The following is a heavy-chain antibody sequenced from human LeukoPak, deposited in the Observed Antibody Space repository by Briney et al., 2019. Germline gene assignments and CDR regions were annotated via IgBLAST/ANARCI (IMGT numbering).Heavy chain of an antibody. D-gene: IGHD3-10*01. Sequence: SETLSLTCTVSGGSISSYYWSWIRQPPGKGLEWIGYIYYSGSTNYNPSLKSRVTISVDTSRNQFSLKLSSVTAADTAVYYCARGITMVRGVTRGNWFDPWGQGTLVTVSS. CDR2: IYYSGST. CDR1: GGSISSYY. CDR3: ARGITMVRGVTRGNWFDP. V-gene: IGHV4-59*12. J-gene: IGHJ5*02.